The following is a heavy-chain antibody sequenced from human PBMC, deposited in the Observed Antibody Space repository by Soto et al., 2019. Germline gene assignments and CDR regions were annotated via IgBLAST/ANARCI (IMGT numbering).Heavy chain of an antibody. J-gene: IGHJ6*02. CDR2: IYYSGNT. CDR1: GGSISSGYYY. V-gene: IGHV4-30-4*01. Sequence: QVQLQESGPGLVKPSQTLSLTCSVSGGSISSGYYYWSWIRQPPGKVLEWIGHIYYSGNTYYNPSLKSRLIISIDTSKTQFSLKVGSVTAADTAVSYFAISSLYGMDVWGQGTTVTVSS. CDR3: AISSLYGMDV.